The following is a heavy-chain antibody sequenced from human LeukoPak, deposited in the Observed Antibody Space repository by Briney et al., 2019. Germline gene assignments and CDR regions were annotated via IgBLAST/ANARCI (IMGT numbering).Heavy chain of an antibody. CDR3: AKGSGWEASYFYYYMDV. CDR2: ISYDGSDK. Sequence: PGRSLRLSCAASAFTFSSYGMHWVRQAPGKGLEWVALISYDGSDKDYAKSVKGRFTISRDNSKNTLYLQMNSLRAEDTAVYFCAKGSGWEASYFYYYMDVWGKGTTVTISS. V-gene: IGHV3-30*18. J-gene: IGHJ6*03. CDR1: AFTFSSYG. D-gene: IGHD1-26*01.